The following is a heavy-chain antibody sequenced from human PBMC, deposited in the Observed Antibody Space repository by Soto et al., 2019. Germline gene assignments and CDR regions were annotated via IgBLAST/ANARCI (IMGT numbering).Heavy chain of an antibody. CDR3: TRTFISSKDGFDL. J-gene: IGHJ4*02. D-gene: IGHD6-13*01. CDR1: GYSFTNYY. Sequence: QVQLVQSGAEVKKPGASVKVSCKASGYSFTNYYMHWVRQAPGQGLEYMGVIHPNGGGTSYAQKFQGRVTMTSDTSTSIVYMELSSLRSDDTAVYYCTRTFISSKDGFDLWGQGTLVTVSS. CDR2: IHPNGGGT. V-gene: IGHV1-46*03.